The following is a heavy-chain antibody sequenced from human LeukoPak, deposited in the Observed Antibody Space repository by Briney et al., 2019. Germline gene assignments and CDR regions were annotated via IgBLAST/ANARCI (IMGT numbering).Heavy chain of an antibody. CDR3: ARETRPDNWFDP. J-gene: IGHJ5*02. CDR1: GGSISSGGYY. V-gene: IGHV4-30-2*01. CDR2: IYHSGST. D-gene: IGHD6-6*01. Sequence: SETLSLTCTVSGGSISSGGYYWSWIRQPPGKGLEWIGYIYHSGSTNYNPSLKSRVTISVDRSKNQFSLKLSSVTAADTAVYYCARETRPDNWFDPWGQGTLVTVSS.